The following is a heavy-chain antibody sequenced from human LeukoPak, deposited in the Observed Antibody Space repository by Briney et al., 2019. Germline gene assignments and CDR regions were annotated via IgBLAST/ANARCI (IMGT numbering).Heavy chain of an antibody. V-gene: IGHV1-18*04. J-gene: IGHJ4*02. D-gene: IGHD3-3*01. CDR1: GYTFTGYY. CDR3: ARSRGFLEWLPLV. CDR2: ISAYNGNT. Sequence: ASVKVSCKASGYTFTGYYMHWVRQAPGQGLEWMGWISAYNGNTNYAQKLQGRVTMTTDTSTSTAYMELRSLRSDDTAVYYCARSRGFLEWLPLVWGQGTLVTVSS.